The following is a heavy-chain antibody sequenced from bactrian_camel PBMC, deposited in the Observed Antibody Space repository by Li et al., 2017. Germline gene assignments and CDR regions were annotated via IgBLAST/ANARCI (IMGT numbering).Heavy chain of an antibody. CDR1: IYTTSRLC. CDR2: IDADGGR. D-gene: IGHD1*01. J-gene: IGHJ4*01. V-gene: IGHV3S53*01. Sequence: HVQLVESGGGSVQAGGSLRLSCAVSIYTTSRLCMGWFRQAPGKEREGVAGIDADGGRNYADSVKGRFTISRDNAKRIVYLQMDSLTSEDTAVYYCAADDRPFNAEAMRWAFGSGDFSRWGQGTQVTVS. CDR3: AADDRPFNAEAMRWAFGSGDFSR.